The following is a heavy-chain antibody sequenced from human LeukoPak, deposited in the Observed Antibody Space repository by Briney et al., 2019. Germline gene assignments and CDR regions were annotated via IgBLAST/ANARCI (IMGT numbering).Heavy chain of an antibody. J-gene: IGHJ6*02. CDR2: ISSSSSYI. CDR3: ARDSRKVVPAAIITGSYYGMDV. V-gene: IGHV3-21*01. D-gene: IGHD2-2*02. Sequence: GGSLRLSCAASGFTFSSYSMNWVRQAPGKGLEWVSSISSSSSYIYYADPVKGRFTISRDNAKNSLYLQMNSLGAEDTAVYYCARDSRKVVPAAIITGSYYGMDVWGQGTTVTVSS. CDR1: GFTFSSYS.